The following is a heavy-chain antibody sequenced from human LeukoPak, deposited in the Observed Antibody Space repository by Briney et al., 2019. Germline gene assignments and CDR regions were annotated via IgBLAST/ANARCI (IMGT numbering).Heavy chain of an antibody. V-gene: IGHV3-23*01. CDR3: ARDPYTVTSYSYYMDV. Sequence: GGSLRLSCAASGFTFSSYGMSWVRQAPGKGLEWVADISVGGGDTYYVDSVKGRFTISRDNAKNTLYLQMNSLRAEDTAVYYCARDPYTVTSYSYYMDVWGKGTTVTVSS. D-gene: IGHD4-17*01. CDR2: ISVGGGDT. CDR1: GFTFSSYG. J-gene: IGHJ6*03.